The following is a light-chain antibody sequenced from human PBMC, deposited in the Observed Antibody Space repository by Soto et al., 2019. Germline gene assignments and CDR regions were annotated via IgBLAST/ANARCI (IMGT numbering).Light chain of an antibody. J-gene: IGKJ1*01. V-gene: IGKV3D-20*02. CDR2: GAS. CDR1: QSVSSSH. CDR3: QQRSNWLQT. Sequence: IVLTQSPGTLSLSPGEEATLSCSDSQSVSSSHIAWYQQKHGQSPRLIIDGASSRATGIPARFSGSGSGTEFTLTISSLEPEDVSVYYCQQRSNWLQTLGQGTKVDI.